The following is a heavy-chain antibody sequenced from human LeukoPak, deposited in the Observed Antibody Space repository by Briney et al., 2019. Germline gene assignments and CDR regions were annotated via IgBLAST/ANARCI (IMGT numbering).Heavy chain of an antibody. CDR2: IYYSGST. J-gene: IGHJ4*02. D-gene: IGHD2-15*01. CDR1: GGSISSGDYY. Sequence: PSETLSLTCTVSGGSISSGDYYWSWIRQPPGKGLEWIGYIYYSGSTYYNPSLKSRVTISVDTSKNQFSLKLSSVTAADTAVYYCAAIVVVAAALDFWGQGTLVTVSS. CDR3: AAIVVVAAALDF. V-gene: IGHV4-30-4*01.